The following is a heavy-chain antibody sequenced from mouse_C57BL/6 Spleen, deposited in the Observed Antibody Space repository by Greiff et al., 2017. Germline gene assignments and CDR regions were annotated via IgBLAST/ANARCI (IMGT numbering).Heavy chain of an antibody. CDR1: GFTFSDYG. CDR2: ISSGSSTI. V-gene: IGHV5-17*01. J-gene: IGHJ4*01. Sequence: EVKLVESGGGLVKPGGSLKLSCAASGFTFSDYGMHWVRQAPEKGLEWVAYISSGSSTIYYADTVKGRFTISRDNAKNTLFLQMTSLRSEDTAMYYCARGYGNHYYAMDYWGQGTSVTVSS. D-gene: IGHD2-10*02. CDR3: ARGYGNHYYAMDY.